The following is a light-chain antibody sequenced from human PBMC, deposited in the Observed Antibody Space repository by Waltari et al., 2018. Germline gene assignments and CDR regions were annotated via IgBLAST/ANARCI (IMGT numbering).Light chain of an antibody. V-gene: IGKV1-5*03. CDR3: QQYHTYPLT. CDR2: QPS. J-gene: IGKJ4*01. Sequence: IQMTQSPPTRYASVGDTVTINCRASQNIDNWVSWYQQKPGNAPKLLLYQPSRGASSRISGGRSGTEFTLTIHGLQPDDFATYYGQQYHTYPLTFGGGTKVEI. CDR1: QNIDNW.